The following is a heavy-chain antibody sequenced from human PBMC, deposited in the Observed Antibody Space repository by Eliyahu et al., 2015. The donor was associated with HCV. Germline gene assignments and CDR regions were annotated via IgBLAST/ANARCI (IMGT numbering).Heavy chain of an antibody. CDR3: ARGATFGGSDRYPQISNYYRMDV. Sequence: QLQLVQSGAEVKKPGSSVKVSCKASGGTFSXNAVSWVRQAPGQGLEWMGGIFPITGTTNYPQKFQGRVTLSADGSTSTVYMELSSLRSEDTAVYYCARGATFGGSDRYPQISNYYRMDVWGQGTTVTVSS. V-gene: IGHV1-69*01. D-gene: IGHD3-16*02. CDR2: IFPITGTT. CDR1: GGTFSXNA. J-gene: IGHJ6*02.